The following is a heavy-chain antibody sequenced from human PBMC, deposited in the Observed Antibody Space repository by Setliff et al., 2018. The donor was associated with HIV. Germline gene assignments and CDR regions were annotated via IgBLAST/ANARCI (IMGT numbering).Heavy chain of an antibody. V-gene: IGHV4-39*01. CDR3: ARLVDYYDSSDNDF. D-gene: IGHD3-22*01. CDR2: FFYSGST. J-gene: IGHJ4*02. Sequence: SETLSLTCTVSGGSINSGTYCWGWVRQPPGKGLEWIGSFFYSGSTYYNPSLKSRLTISVDTPNNQFSLRLRSVTAADTAVYYCARLVDYYDSSDNDFWGQGTLVTVSS. CDR1: GGSINSGTYC.